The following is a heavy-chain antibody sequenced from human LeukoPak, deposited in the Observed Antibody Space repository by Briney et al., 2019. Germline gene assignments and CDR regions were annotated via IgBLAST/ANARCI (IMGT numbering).Heavy chain of an antibody. CDR1: GYRFNAYW. V-gene: IGHV5-51*01. Sequence: RGESLKISCKGSGYRFNAYWIAWVRQMPGKGLEWTGIIHPDDSDTRYSPSFQGQVTISADKSVRTAYLQWSSLKASDTAMYYCARPNITSYYDSRGYDTFDVWGQGTMVTVSS. CDR3: ARPNITSYYDSRGYDTFDV. CDR2: IHPDDSDT. J-gene: IGHJ3*01. D-gene: IGHD3-22*01.